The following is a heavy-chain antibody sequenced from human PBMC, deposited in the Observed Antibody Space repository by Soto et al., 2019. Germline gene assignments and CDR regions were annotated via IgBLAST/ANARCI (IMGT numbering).Heavy chain of an antibody. CDR2: IYYSGST. V-gene: IGHV4-59*01. Sequence: SETLSLTCTVSGGSISSYYWSWIRQPPGKGLEWIGYIYYSGSTNYNPSLKSRVTISVDTSKNQFSLKLSSVTAADTAVYYCASVRTTVTIFDYWGQGTLVTVSS. CDR1: GGSISSYY. J-gene: IGHJ4*02. CDR3: ASVRTTVTIFDY. D-gene: IGHD4-17*01.